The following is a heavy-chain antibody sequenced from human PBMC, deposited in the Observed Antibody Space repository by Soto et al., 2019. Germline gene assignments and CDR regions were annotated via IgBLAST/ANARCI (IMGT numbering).Heavy chain of an antibody. CDR2: IYYLGNT. CDR1: GGSISSSSSY. J-gene: IGHJ4*02. D-gene: IGHD3-22*01. Sequence: SETLSLTCTVSGGSISSSSSYWGWIRQPPGKGLEWVGSIYYLGNTYYNPSLGGRVSISVDTSKNQFSLKLKSVTAADTAVFYWAGLFPYVSRGYQLNYWGQETLVTVSS. V-gene: IGHV4-39*01. CDR3: AGLFPYVSRGYQLNY.